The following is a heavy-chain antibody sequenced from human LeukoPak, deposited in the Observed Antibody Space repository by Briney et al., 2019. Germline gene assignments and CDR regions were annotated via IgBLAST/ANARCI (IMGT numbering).Heavy chain of an antibody. D-gene: IGHD3-10*01. J-gene: IGHJ6*03. V-gene: IGHV1-46*01. CDR2: INPSGGST. CDR1: GYTFSGYY. Sequence: ASVKVSCKASGYTFSGYYMHWVRQAPGQGLEWMGIINPSGGSTSYAQKFQGRVTMTRDMSTSTVYMELSSLRSEDTAVYYCARDSGYYDSGSYPLGYYYYMDVWGKGTTVTVSS. CDR3: ARDSGYYDSGSYPLGYYYYMDV.